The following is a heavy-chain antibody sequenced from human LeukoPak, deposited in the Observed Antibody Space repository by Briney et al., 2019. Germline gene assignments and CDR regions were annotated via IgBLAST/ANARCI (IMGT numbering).Heavy chain of an antibody. CDR2: ITNSGGGP. CDR3: AKDGRSSAPH. CDR1: GFTFSKYA. D-gene: IGHD6-6*01. Sequence: TGGSLRLSCAASGFTFSKYAMSWVRQAPGKGPEWVSGITNSGGGPSSADSVKGRFTISRDNSKNTLYLQMNSLRVEHTAVYYCAKDGRSSAPHWGQGTLVTVSS. J-gene: IGHJ4*02. V-gene: IGHV3-23*01.